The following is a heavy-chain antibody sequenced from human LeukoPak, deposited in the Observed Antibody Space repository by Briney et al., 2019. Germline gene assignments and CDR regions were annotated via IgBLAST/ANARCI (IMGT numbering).Heavy chain of an antibody. CDR1: GFIFSQYS. CDR3: ARDAGNSGYGCDL. Sequence: GGSLRLSCAASGFIFSQYSMNWVRQAPGKGLEWVSHIRSSSETFYADSVKGRFTISRDNARNSPYLQMNNLRGEDTAIYYCARDAGNSGYGCDLWGQGTLVTVSA. V-gene: IGHV3-48*01. CDR2: IRSSSET. D-gene: IGHD5-12*01. J-gene: IGHJ5*02.